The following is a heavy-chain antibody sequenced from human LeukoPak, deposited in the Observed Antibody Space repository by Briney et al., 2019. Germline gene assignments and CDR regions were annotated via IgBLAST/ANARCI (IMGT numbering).Heavy chain of an antibody. CDR3: AVIVGANRAFDI. CDR1: GFTFSSYW. Sequence: GGSLKLSCAASGFTFSSYWMSWVRQAPGKGLEWVSAISGSGGSTYYADSVKGRFTISRDNSKNTLYLQMNSLRAEDTAVYYCAVIVGANRAFDISGQGTMVTVSS. CDR2: ISGSGGST. J-gene: IGHJ3*02. V-gene: IGHV3-23*01. D-gene: IGHD1-26*01.